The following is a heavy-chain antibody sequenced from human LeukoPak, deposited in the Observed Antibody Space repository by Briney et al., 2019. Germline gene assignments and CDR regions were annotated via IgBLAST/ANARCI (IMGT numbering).Heavy chain of an antibody. V-gene: IGHV1-69*05. CDR2: IIPIFGTG. Sequence: ASVKVSCKASGGTFSSYAISWVRQAPGQGLEWMGGIIPIFGTGNYAQKFHGRVTITTDESTSTAYMELSSLRSEDTAVYYCATMAPLRFLWGQGTLVTVSS. CDR3: ATMAPLRFL. CDR1: GGTFSSYA. J-gene: IGHJ4*02. D-gene: IGHD3-3*01.